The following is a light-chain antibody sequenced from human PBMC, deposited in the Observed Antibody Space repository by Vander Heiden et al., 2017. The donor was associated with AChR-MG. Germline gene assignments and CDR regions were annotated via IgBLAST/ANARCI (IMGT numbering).Light chain of an antibody. V-gene: IGKV1-33*01. CDR1: QDISNY. CDR3: QQYDNLPFT. J-gene: IGKJ5*01. Sequence: EMTQSPSSLSASVGDRVTLTCQASQDISNYLNWYQQKPGKAPKLLIYDASNLETGVPSRFSGSGSGTDFTFTISSLQPEDIATYYCQQYDNLPFTFGQGTRLEIK. CDR2: DAS.